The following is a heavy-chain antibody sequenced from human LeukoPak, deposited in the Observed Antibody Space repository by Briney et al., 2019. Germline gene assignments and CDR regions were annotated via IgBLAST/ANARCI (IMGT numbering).Heavy chain of an antibody. CDR3: ARAYCSSASCYIDNFYYYMDV. CDR1: GFTFDEYV. D-gene: IGHD2-2*02. Sequence: PGGSLRLSCAASGFTFDEYVMNWVRQSPGKGLEWLSSTNWNGDATHYTDSVAGRFTISRDNAKNSLYLQKNSLRAEDTAFYFCARAYCSSASCYIDNFYYYMDVWGKGTTVIVSS. J-gene: IGHJ6*03. V-gene: IGHV3-20*04. CDR2: TNWNGDAT.